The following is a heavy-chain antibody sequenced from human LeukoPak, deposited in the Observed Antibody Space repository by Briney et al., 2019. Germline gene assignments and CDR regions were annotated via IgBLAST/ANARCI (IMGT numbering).Heavy chain of an antibody. Sequence: SVTVSCMASRGTFSSYPISWVRQAPGQGLEWMGRIIPLFVTPKYAQNFQGRVTISADESTSTAYMELSSLRSDDTAVYYCARGNNPPYNAYYFMDFWGEGTTVTVSS. J-gene: IGHJ6*03. CDR2: IIPLFVTP. CDR1: RGTFSSYP. D-gene: IGHD1-1*01. V-gene: IGHV1-69*01. CDR3: ARGNNPPYNAYYFMDF.